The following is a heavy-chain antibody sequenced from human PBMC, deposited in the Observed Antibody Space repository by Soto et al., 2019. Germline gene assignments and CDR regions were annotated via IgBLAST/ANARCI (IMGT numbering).Heavy chain of an antibody. Sequence: SETLSLTCTVFDGSISSYYWSWIRQPPGKGLEWIGYIYYSGSTNYNPSLKSRVTISVDTSKNQFSLKLSSVTAADTAVYYCALGGRYYFDYWGQGTLVTVSS. CDR2: IYYSGST. CDR1: DGSISSYY. J-gene: IGHJ4*02. CDR3: ALGGRYYFDY. V-gene: IGHV4-59*01. D-gene: IGHD1-26*01.